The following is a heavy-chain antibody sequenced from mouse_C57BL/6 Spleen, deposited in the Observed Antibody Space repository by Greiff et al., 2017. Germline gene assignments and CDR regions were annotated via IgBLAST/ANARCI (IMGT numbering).Heavy chain of an antibody. V-gene: IGHV1-55*01. CDR2: IYPGSGST. J-gene: IGHJ2*01. D-gene: IGHD2-3*01. CDR1: GYTFTSYW. CDR3: ARLDDGYYYFDY. Sequence: QVQLQQPGGELVKPGASVKMSCKASGYTFTSYWITWVKQRPGQGLEWIGDIYPGSGSTNYNEKFKSKATLTVDTSSSTAYMQLSSLTSEDSAVYYCARLDDGYYYFDYWGQGTTLTVSS.